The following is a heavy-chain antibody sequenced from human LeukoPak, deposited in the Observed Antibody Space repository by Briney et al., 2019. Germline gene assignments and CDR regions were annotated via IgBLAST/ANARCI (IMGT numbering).Heavy chain of an antibody. CDR3: AIGANYGSPNRYYFDY. D-gene: IGHD3-10*01. Sequence: GRSLRLSCAASGFTFDDYAMHWVRQAPGKGLEWVSGISWNSGSIGYADSVRGRFTISRDNAKNSLYLQINSLRAEDTALYYCAIGANYGSPNRYYFDYWGQGTLVTVSS. V-gene: IGHV3-9*01. CDR1: GFTFDDYA. J-gene: IGHJ4*02. CDR2: ISWNSGSI.